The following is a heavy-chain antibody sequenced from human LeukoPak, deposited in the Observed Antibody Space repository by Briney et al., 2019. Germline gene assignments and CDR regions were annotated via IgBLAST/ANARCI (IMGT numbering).Heavy chain of an antibody. D-gene: IGHD2-2*01. CDR1: GFTFSSYS. CDR3: ARDRLHRGYCSSTSCLVDY. V-gene: IGHV3-21*01. CDR2: ISSSSSYI. Sequence: GGSLRLSCAASGFTFSSYSMNWVRQAPGKGLEWVSSISSSSSYIYYADSVKGRFTISRDNAKNSLYLQMNSLRAEDTAVYYCARDRLHRGYCSSTSCLVDYWGQGTLVTVSS. J-gene: IGHJ4*02.